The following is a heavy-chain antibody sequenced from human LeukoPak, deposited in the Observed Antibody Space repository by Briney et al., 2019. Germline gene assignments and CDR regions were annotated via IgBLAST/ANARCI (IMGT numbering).Heavy chain of an antibody. CDR2: IWYDGSNK. D-gene: IGHD4-17*01. Sequence: GGSLILSCAASGFTFSSYGMHWVRQAPGKGLEWVAVIWYDGSNKYYADSVKGRFTISRDNSKNTLYLQMNSLRAEDTAVYYCARDTYDDYVPLDYWGQGTLVTVSS. CDR1: GFTFSSYG. J-gene: IGHJ4*02. CDR3: ARDTYDDYVPLDY. V-gene: IGHV3-33*01.